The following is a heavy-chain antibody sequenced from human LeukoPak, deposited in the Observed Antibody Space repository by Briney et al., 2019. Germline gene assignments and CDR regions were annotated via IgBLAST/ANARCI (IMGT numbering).Heavy chain of an antibody. Sequence: SVKVSCKASGGTFSSYAISWVRQAPGQGLEWMGGIIPIFGTANYAQKFQGRVTITTDESTSTAYMELSSLRSEGTAVYYCARGGYSSPPFDYWGQGTLVTVSS. D-gene: IGHD6-13*01. CDR1: GGTFSSYA. CDR2: IIPIFGTA. V-gene: IGHV1-69*05. CDR3: ARGGYSSPPFDY. J-gene: IGHJ4*02.